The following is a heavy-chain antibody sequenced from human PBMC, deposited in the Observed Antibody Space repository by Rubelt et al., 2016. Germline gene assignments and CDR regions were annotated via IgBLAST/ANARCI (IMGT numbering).Heavy chain of an antibody. Sequence: QVQLQESGPGLVKPSESLSLTCTVSGGSISSYYWSWIRQPPGEGLEWSGYIYYSGSTNYNPSLKSRVTISVDTSKNQFSLKLSSVTAADTAVYYCAGGITIFGVASGYFDYWGQGTLVTVSS. CDR3: AGGITIFGVASGYFDY. D-gene: IGHD3-3*01. J-gene: IGHJ4*02. CDR1: GGSISSYY. CDR2: IYYSGST. V-gene: IGHV4-59*13.